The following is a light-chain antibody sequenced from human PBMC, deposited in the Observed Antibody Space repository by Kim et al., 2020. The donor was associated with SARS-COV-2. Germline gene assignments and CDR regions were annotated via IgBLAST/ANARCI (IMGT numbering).Light chain of an antibody. CDR3: SSFISSHLYV. CDR1: SSDVGGYNF. CDR2: NVN. V-gene: IGLV2-14*03. Sequence: QSALTQPASVSGSPGQSITISCTGTSSDVGGYNFVSWYQQHPGKVPKLMIYNVNNRPSGVSNRFSGSKSGNTASLTISGLQAEDEADYYCSSFISSHLYVFGTGTRVTVL. J-gene: IGLJ1*01.